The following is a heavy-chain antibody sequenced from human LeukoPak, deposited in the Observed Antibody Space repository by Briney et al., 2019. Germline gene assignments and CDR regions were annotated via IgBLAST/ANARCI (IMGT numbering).Heavy chain of an antibody. CDR1: GFTFSSYA. Sequence: PGGSLRLSCATSGFTFSSYAMHWVRQAPGKGLEWVALISYDGINQYYADSVKGRLIISRDNSKNTLYLQLNSPRLEDTAVYYCTLTTFGVVYYFDYWGQGTLVTVSS. J-gene: IGHJ4*02. CDR3: TLTTFGVVYYFDY. CDR2: ISYDGINQ. D-gene: IGHD1/OR15-1a*01. V-gene: IGHV3-30*04.